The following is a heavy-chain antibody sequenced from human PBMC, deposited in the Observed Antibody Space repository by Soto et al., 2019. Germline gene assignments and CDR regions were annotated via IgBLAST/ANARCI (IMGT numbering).Heavy chain of an antibody. J-gene: IGHJ6*02. CDR2: IIPIFGTA. Sequence: QVQLVQSGAEVKKPGSSVKVSCRASGGTFSSYAISWVRQAPGQGLEWMGGIIPIFGTANYAQKFQGRVAITADESTSTAYMELSSLRSEETAAYYCARKYYYDSRDYYYYYYGMDVWGQGTTVTVSS. D-gene: IGHD3-22*01. CDR1: GGTFSSYA. CDR3: ARKYYYDSRDYYYYYYGMDV. V-gene: IGHV1-69*01.